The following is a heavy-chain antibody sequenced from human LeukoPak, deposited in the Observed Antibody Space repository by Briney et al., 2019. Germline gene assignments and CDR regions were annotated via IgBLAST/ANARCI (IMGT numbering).Heavy chain of an antibody. V-gene: IGHV4-30-4*01. J-gene: IGHJ5*02. CDR3: ARDRRYYVNTNWFDP. CDR1: GGSISSGDYY. Sequence: SETLSLTCTVSGGSISSGDYYWSWIRQPPGKGLEWIGYIHYSGSTYYNPSLKSRVTISVDTSKNQFSLKLSSVTAADTAVYYCARDRRYYVNTNWFDPWGQGTLVTVSS. D-gene: IGHD1-26*01. CDR2: IHYSGST.